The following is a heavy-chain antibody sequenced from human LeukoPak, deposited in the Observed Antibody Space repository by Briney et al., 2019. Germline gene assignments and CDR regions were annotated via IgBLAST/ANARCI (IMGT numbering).Heavy chain of an antibody. CDR2: ISGSGGST. CDR3: AKGHYSTSD. CDR1: GFTFRNSA. D-gene: IGHD2-2*01. Sequence: GGSLRLSCAASGFTFRNSAMSWVRQAPGKGLEWVSGISGSGGSTYYADSVKGRFSISRDNSKNTLYMQMNSLRTEDTAVYYCAKGHYSTSDWGQGTLVTVSS. V-gene: IGHV3-23*01. J-gene: IGHJ4*02.